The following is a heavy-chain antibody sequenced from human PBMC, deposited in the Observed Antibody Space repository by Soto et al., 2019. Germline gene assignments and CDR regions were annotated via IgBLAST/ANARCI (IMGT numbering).Heavy chain of an antibody. D-gene: IGHD2-8*01. V-gene: IGHV1-18*04. J-gene: IGHJ1*01. CDR3: ERDPIAPPDIGRLYQWRQLTRVKVSSRQH. CDR2: ISAYNGNT. Sequence: AAVMCSFKTPGYTFTSYVISWVRQAPGQVLDCIGWISAYNGNTNYAQKLQGRVTMNTDTSTSQAYMELRSLRSDDTAVYYCERDPIAPPDIGRLYQWRQLTRVKVSSRQH. CDR1: GYTFTSYV.